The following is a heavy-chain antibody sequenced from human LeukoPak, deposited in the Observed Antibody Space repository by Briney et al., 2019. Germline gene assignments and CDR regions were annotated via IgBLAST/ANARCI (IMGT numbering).Heavy chain of an antibody. CDR2: ISNTGGFT. V-gene: IGHV3-21*01. Sequence: GGSLRLSCAASGFTFSVHVMNWVRQAPGKGLEWVSSISNTGGFTMYADSVKGRFTISRDNAKNSLYLQMNSLRADDTAVYFCARVPSGSGSYLWWFDPWGQGTLVTVSS. D-gene: IGHD3-10*01. CDR3: ARVPSGSGSYLWWFDP. J-gene: IGHJ5*02. CDR1: GFTFSVHV.